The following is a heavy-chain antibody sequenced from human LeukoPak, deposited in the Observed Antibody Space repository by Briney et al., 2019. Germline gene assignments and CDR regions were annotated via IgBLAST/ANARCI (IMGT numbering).Heavy chain of an antibody. Sequence: PGGSLRLSCAASGFTFSSYWMSWVRQAPGKGLEWVANIKQDGSEKYYVDSVKGRFTISRDNAKNSLYLQMNSLRAEDTAVYYCARAAPTYYGYVWGSYRPQAIDYWGQGTLVTVSS. CDR1: GFTFSSYW. CDR2: IKQDGSEK. V-gene: IGHV3-7*01. J-gene: IGHJ4*02. CDR3: ARAAPTYYGYVWGSYRPQAIDY. D-gene: IGHD3-16*02.